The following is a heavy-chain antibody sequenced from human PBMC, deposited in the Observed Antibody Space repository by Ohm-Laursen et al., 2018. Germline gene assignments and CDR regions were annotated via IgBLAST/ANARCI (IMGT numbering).Heavy chain of an antibody. J-gene: IGHJ4*02. V-gene: IGHV3-53*01. CDR1: GFIVSITY. Sequence: SLRLSCAASGFIVSITYMDWVRQAPGKGLEYVAVIYTGGSTDYADSVKGRFTISRDNSKNTLYLQMNSLRVEDTAVYYCVGEGYGTSYQWWGQGTLVTVSS. D-gene: IGHD5-18*01. CDR3: VGEGYGTSYQW. CDR2: IYTGGST.